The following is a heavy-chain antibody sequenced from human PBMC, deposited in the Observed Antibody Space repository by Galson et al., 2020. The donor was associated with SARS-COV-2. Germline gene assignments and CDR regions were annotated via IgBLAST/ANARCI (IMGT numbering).Heavy chain of an antibody. CDR2: ISWNSGMI. V-gene: IGHV3-9*01. CDR1: GFTFDDYA. Sequence: GGSLRLSCATSGFTFDDYAMNWVRQAPGKGLEWVSGISWNSGMITYADSVKGRFIISRDNAKNSLYLQMNNLRTEDTALYYCFVDSSGDWSDAFDMWGQGPIVTVSS. J-gene: IGHJ3*02. CDR3: FVDSSGDWSDAFDM. D-gene: IGHD3-22*01.